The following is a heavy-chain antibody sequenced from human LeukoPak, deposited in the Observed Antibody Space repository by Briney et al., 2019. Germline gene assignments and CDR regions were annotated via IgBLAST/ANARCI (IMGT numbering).Heavy chain of an antibody. CDR2: IYYSGNT. CDR1: GGSINSYY. V-gene: IGHV4-59*01. Sequence: SETLCLTCTVSGGSINSYYWSWIRQPPGKGLEWIGYIYYSGNTNYNPSIKSRVSISIDTSKNQLSLQLSSVTAADTAVYYCARDRDSSGLRDFDLWGRGTLVTVSA. CDR3: ARDRDSSGLRDFDL. J-gene: IGHJ2*01. D-gene: IGHD3-22*01.